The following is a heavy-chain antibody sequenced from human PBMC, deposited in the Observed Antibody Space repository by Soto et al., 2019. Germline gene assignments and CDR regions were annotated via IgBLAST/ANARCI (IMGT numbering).Heavy chain of an antibody. CDR3: ARMTTRDYSHYYLDV. V-gene: IGHV1-18*04. CDR1: GYTFANYG. Sequence: QAQLEQSGGEVKKSGASVKVSCKASGYTFANYGISWVRQAPGQGLEWMGWISIHNGNTNFAQKFQGRVTLTTDTTTSTANMELKSLRSDDTAVYYCARMTTRDYSHYYLDVWGKGTTVTVSS. CDR2: ISIHNGNT. J-gene: IGHJ6*03.